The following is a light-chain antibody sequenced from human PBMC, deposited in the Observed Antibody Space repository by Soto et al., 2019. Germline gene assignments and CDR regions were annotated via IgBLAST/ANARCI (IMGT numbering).Light chain of an antibody. Sequence: DIQMTQSPSTLSASVGDRVTITCRASQSISRWVAWYQQKPGKAPKLLIYDASSLESGVPSRFSGSGSGTKFTLTISSLQPDDFAAYYCQQYNSYWTFGQGTKVDIK. CDR1: QSISRW. J-gene: IGKJ1*01. CDR3: QQYNSYWT. V-gene: IGKV1-5*01. CDR2: DAS.